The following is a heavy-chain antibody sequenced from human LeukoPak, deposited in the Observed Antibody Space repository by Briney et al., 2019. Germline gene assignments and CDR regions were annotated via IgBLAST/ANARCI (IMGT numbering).Heavy chain of an antibody. J-gene: IGHJ3*02. CDR2: VSYDGSKK. V-gene: IGHV3-30*04. CDR3: ARVPYCGGDCYYFVGAFDI. Sequence: PGRSLRLSCAASGFSFNGFSMHWVRQAPGKGLEWVAVVSYDGSKKYYADSVKGRFTISRDNSKNTLYLQMNSLRAEDTAVYYCARVPYCGGDCYYFVGAFDIWGQGTMVTVSS. CDR1: GFSFNGFS. D-gene: IGHD2-21*02.